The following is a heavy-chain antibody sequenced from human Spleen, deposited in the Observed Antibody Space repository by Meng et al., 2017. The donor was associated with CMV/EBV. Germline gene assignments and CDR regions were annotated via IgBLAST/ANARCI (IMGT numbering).Heavy chain of an antibody. CDR1: RFIFSTYA. Sequence: GGSLRLSCAASRFIFSTYAMHWVRQAPGKGLEWVAVMLHDGSTKYYADSVKGRFTISRDNSRNTMYLQMHSLGVEDTAVYYCARDLRGPNYYDSTGYFDYWGQGIRVTVSS. D-gene: IGHD3-22*01. V-gene: IGHV3-30*04. CDR2: MLHDGSTK. CDR3: ARDLRGPNYYDSTGYFDY. J-gene: IGHJ4*02.